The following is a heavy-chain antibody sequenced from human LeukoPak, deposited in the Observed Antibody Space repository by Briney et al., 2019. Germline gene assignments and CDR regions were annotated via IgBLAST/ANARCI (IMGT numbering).Heavy chain of an antibody. CDR2: INHSGRT. V-gene: IGHV4-34*01. J-gene: IGHJ6*03. CDR3: TRDNQYYDFWGGYYTGYYYFYMDV. Sequence: PSETLSLTCAVYGGSFSGYYWSWIRQPPGKGLEWIGEINHSGRTNYNPSLKRRVTISQDTSKKQFSLRLSSVTAADMAWYCLTRDNQYYDFWGGYYTGYYYFYMDVWGKGTTVTVSS. D-gene: IGHD3-3*01. CDR1: GGSFSGYY.